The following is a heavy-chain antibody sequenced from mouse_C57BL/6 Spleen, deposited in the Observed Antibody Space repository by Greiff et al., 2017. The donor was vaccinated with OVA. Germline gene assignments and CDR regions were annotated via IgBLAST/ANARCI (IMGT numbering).Heavy chain of an antibody. Sequence: EVQGVESGGGLVQPGGSMKLSCVASGFTFSNYWMNWVRQSPEKGLEWVAQIRLKSDNYATHYAESVKGRFTISRDDSKSSVYLQMNNLRAEDTGIYYCTRGLYYDYDRYFDVWGTGTTVTVSS. CDR3: TRGLYYDYDRYFDV. J-gene: IGHJ1*03. CDR1: GFTFSNYW. CDR2: IRLKSDNYAT. D-gene: IGHD2-4*01. V-gene: IGHV6-3*01.